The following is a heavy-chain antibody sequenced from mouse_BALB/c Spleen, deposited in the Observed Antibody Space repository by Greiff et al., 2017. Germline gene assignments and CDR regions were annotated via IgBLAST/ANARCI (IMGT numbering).Heavy chain of an antibody. CDR2: ISSGSSTI. J-gene: IGHJ3*01. CDR1: GFTFSSFG. V-gene: IGHV5-17*02. Sequence: EVHLVESGGGLVQPGGSRKLSCAASGFTFSSFGMHWVRQAPEKGLEWVAYISSGSSTIYYADTVKGRFTISRDNPKNTLFLQMTSLRSEDTAMYYCARSGGLRGGFAYWGQGTLVTVSA. CDR3: ARSGGLRGGFAY. D-gene: IGHD2-4*01.